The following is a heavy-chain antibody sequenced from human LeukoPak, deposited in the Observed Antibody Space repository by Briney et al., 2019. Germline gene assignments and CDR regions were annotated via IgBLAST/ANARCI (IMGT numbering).Heavy chain of an antibody. CDR1: GGSTSSNY. CDR2: IYYSGST. V-gene: IGHV4-59*08. CDR3: ARHTGDLDY. J-gene: IGHJ4*02. Sequence: PSETLSLTRIDPGGSTSSNYWSWIWQPPGKGLEWIGYIYYSGSTNYNPSLKSRVTISVDTSKNQFSLKLSSVTAADTAVYYCARHTGDLDYWGQGTLVTVSS. D-gene: IGHD1-14*01.